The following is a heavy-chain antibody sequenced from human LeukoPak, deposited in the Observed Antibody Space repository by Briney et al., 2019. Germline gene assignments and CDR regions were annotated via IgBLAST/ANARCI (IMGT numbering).Heavy chain of an antibody. D-gene: IGHD5-18*01. CDR1: GGSISSGGYY. J-gene: IGHJ4*02. V-gene: IGHV4-30-4*08. CDR2: IYYSGST. CDR3: ARVEDTAMVPDY. Sequence: SQTLSLTCTVSGGSISSGGYYWSWIRQHPGKGLEWIGYIYYSGSTYYNPSLKSRVTISVDTSKNQFSLKLSSVTAADTAVYYCARVEDTAMVPDYWGQGTLVTVSS.